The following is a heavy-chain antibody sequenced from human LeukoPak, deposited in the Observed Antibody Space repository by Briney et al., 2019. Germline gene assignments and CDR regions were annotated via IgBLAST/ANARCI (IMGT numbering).Heavy chain of an antibody. V-gene: IGHV1-46*01. CDR1: GYTFTSYY. Sequence: GASVKVSCKASGYTFTSYYMHWVRQAPGQGLEWMGIINPSGGSTSYAQKFQGRVTMIRDTSTSTVYMELSSLRSEDTAVYYCRLVAATRRYFDYWGQGTLVTVSS. CDR2: INPSGGST. CDR3: RLVAATRRYFDY. D-gene: IGHD5-12*01. J-gene: IGHJ4*02.